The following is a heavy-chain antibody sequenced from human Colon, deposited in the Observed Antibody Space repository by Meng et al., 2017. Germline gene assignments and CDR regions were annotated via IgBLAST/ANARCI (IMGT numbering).Heavy chain of an antibody. Sequence: QVQLQESGPGLVKPSQTLSLTCTVSGGSISSGDYYWSWIRQPPGKGLEWIGYIYYSGSTYYNPSLKSRVTIPVDTSKNQFSLKLSSVTAADTAVYYCAAIEMATPSAYYFDYWGQGTLVTVSS. J-gene: IGHJ4*02. D-gene: IGHD5-24*01. CDR3: AAIEMATPSAYYFDY. CDR2: IYYSGST. V-gene: IGHV4-30-4*01. CDR1: GGSISSGDYY.